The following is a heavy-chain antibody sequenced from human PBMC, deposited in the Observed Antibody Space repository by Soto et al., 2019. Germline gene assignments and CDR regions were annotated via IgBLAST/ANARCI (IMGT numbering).Heavy chain of an antibody. CDR2: IVPMFGTA. V-gene: IGHV1-69*12. J-gene: IGHJ5*02. D-gene: IGHD3-3*01. CDR1: GGTFGNTA. Sequence: QVQLVQSGAEVKEPGSSVNVSCKTSGGTFGNTAVTWVRQAPGQGLEWIGGIVPMFGTANYAQKFRGRVTITADESTSTAYMELSSLRSDDTAVYYCASEGDPGDSFWSGPLGGGRFDPWGQGTLVTVSS. CDR3: ASEGDPGDSFWSGPLGGGRFDP.